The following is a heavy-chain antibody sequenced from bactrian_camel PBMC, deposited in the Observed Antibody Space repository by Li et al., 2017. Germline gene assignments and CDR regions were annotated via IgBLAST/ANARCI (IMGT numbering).Heavy chain of an antibody. D-gene: IGHD7*01. Sequence: HVQLVESGGGLVQPGGSLRLSCAASDFSFSGSYMSWVRQAPGKGLEWVSTIDWNGRNTDYIDSVKDRFTISKDNAEKTLYLQTNNLKPEDTADYYCAAQRGGYYGTYAFNYWGQGTQVTVS. CDR3: AAQRGGYYGTYAFNY. CDR1: DFSFSGSY. J-gene: IGHJ4*01. V-gene: IGHV3-2*01. CDR2: IDWNGRNT.